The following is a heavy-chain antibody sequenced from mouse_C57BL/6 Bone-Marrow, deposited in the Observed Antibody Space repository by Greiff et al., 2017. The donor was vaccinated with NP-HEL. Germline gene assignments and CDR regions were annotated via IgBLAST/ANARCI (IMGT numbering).Heavy chain of an antibody. Sequence: QVQLQQSGAELARPGASVKMSCKASGYTFTSYTMHWVKQRPGQGLEWIGDINPSSGYTKYNQKFKDKATLTADKSSSTAYMQLSSLTSEDSAVYYCAETATFAYWGQGTLVTVSA. J-gene: IGHJ3*01. CDR1: GYTFTSYT. CDR3: AETATFAY. V-gene: IGHV1-4*01. CDR2: INPSSGYT. D-gene: IGHD3-2*01.